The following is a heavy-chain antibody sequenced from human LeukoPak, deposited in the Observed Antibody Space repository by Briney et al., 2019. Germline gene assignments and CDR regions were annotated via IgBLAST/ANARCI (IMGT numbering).Heavy chain of an antibody. CDR3: ARWSYSSGWFIDY. V-gene: IGHV3-7*01. D-gene: IGHD6-19*01. J-gene: IGHJ4*02. Sequence: GGSLRLSCAASGFTFSTNYMTWVRQAPGKGLEWVANIKQDSSATAYAGSLKGRFTISIDNAKNSLYLQMNSLRAEDTGVYYCARWSYSSGWFIDYWGQGVLVTVSS. CDR1: GFTFSTNY. CDR2: IKQDSSAT.